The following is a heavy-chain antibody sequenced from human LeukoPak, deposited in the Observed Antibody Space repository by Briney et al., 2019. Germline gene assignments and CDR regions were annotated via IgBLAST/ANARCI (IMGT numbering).Heavy chain of an antibody. V-gene: IGHV4-39*07. CDR2: IYYSGST. CDR3: ARSGDGGLAAAIDY. J-gene: IGHJ4*02. Sequence: SETLSLTCTVSGGSISSSSYYWGWIRQPPGKGLEWIGSIYYSGSTYYNPSLKSRVTISVDTSKNQFSLKLSSVTAADTAVYYCARSGDGGLAAAIDYWGQGTLVTVSS. CDR1: GGSISSSSYY. D-gene: IGHD6-13*01.